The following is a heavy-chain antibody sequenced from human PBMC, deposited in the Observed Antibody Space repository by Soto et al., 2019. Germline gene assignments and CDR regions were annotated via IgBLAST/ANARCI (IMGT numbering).Heavy chain of an antibody. CDR1: SGSISSSYW. J-gene: IGHJ4*02. V-gene: IGHV4-4*02. CDR3: VSSFRGIFSFYY. Sequence: QVQLQESGPGLVKPSGTLSLTCAVSSGSISSSYWWSWVRQPPGKGLEWIGEIYHDGSTSYTPYLKSRVTMSVDKSKNQFSLTLSSVTAADTAVYYCVSSFRGIFSFYYWGQGTLVTVSS. D-gene: IGHD3-10*01. CDR2: IYHDGST.